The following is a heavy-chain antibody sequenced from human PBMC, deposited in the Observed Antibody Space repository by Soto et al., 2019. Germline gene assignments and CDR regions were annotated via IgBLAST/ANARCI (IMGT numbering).Heavy chain of an antibody. Sequence: QITLKESGPTLVKPTQTLTLTCTFSGFSLSTSGVGVGWIRQPPGKALEWLALIYWDDDKRYSPSLKSRLTISNDTSKTLVVLTMTNMDPVDPATYYCAHSAYSSSWYGVLVDYWGQGTLVTVSS. CDR1: GFSLSTSGVG. V-gene: IGHV2-5*02. CDR2: IYWDDDK. D-gene: IGHD6-13*01. J-gene: IGHJ4*02. CDR3: AHSAYSSSWYGVLVDY.